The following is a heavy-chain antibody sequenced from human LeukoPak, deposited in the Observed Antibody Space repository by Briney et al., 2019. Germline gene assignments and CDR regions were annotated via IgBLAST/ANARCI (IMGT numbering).Heavy chain of an antibody. CDR1: GYTFTGYD. V-gene: IGHV1-2*02. D-gene: IGHD6-19*01. CDR2: MNPNSGRT. Sequence: ASVKVSCKASGYTFTGYDVNWVRQAPGQGLEWMGWMNPNSGRTGYAQKFQGRVTMTRDTSISTAYMELSRLRSDDTAVYYCASGLTAESFDYWGQGTLVTVSS. J-gene: IGHJ4*02. CDR3: ASGLTAESFDY.